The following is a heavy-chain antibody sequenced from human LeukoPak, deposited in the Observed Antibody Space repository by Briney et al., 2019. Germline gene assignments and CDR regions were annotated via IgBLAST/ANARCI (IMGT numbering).Heavy chain of an antibody. D-gene: IGHD1-26*01. V-gene: IGHV1-46*01. CDR3: ARDGILVGALEYYFDY. Sequence: ASVKVSCKASGYTFTSYYMHWVRQAPGQGLEWMGMINPSGGSTSYAQKFQGRVTMTRDTSTSTVYMELSSLRSEDTAVYYCARDGILVGALEYYFDYWGQGTLVPVSS. CDR2: INPSGGST. J-gene: IGHJ4*02. CDR1: GYTFTSYY.